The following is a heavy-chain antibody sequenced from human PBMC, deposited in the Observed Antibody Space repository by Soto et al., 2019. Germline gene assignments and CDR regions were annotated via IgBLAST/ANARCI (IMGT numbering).Heavy chain of an antibody. D-gene: IGHD3-10*01. J-gene: IGHJ4*02. V-gene: IGHV4-34*01. Sequence: SETLSLTCAVYGGSFSGYYWSWIRQPPGKGLEWIGEINHSGSTNYNPSLKSRVTISVDTSKNQFSLKLSSVTAADTAVYYCARGPLSDYGSGWYGYWGQGTLVTVSS. CDR3: ARGPLSDYGSGWYGY. CDR1: GGSFSGYY. CDR2: INHSGST.